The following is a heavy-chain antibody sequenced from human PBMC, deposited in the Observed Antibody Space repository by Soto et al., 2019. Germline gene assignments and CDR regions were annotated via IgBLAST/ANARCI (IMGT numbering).Heavy chain of an antibody. CDR1: GFTFSSYS. Sequence: GGSLRLSCAASGFTFSSYSMNWVRQAPGKGLEWVSSISSSSSYIYYADSVKGRFTISRDNAKNSLYLQMNSLRAEDTAVYYCAREAKGAYSGRLWSDYWGQGTLVTVSS. CDR2: ISSSSSYI. V-gene: IGHV3-21*01. CDR3: AREAKGAYSGRLWSDY. D-gene: IGHD1-26*01. J-gene: IGHJ4*02.